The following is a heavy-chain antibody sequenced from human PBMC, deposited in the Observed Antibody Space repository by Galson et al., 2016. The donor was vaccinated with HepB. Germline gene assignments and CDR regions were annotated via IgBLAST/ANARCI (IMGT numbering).Heavy chain of an antibody. D-gene: IGHD3-3*01. CDR1: GYTFNSYE. J-gene: IGHJ6*02. CDR3: ARGRHDYRSGYSTTTWYYYYGLDV. CDR2: LNTNSGYT. V-gene: IGHV1-8*01. Sequence: SVKVSCKASGYTFNSYEINWVRQATGQGLEWMGWLNTNSGYTGSVQKFQGRLTLTRNSSIGTAYLELNSLTSEDAAVYYCARGRHDYRSGYSTTTWYYYYGLDVWGQGTTVTVSS.